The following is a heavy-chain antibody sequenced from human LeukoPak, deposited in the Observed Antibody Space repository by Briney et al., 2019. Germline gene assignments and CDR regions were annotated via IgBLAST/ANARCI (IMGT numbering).Heavy chain of an antibody. J-gene: IGHJ3*02. CDR1: GGTFSNYA. D-gene: IGHD6-13*01. V-gene: IGHV1-8*02. CDR3: ATVGAAGAFDI. Sequence: ASVKVSCKASGGTFSNYAFNWVRQATGQGLEWMGWMNPNSGNTGYAQKFQGRVTMTRNTSISTAYMELSSLRSEDTAVYYCATVGAAGAFDIWGQGTMVTVSS. CDR2: MNPNSGNT.